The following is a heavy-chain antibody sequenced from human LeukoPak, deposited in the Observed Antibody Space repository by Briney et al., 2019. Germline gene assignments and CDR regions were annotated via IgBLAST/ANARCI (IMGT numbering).Heavy chain of an antibody. V-gene: IGHV7-4-1*02. Sequence: ASVKVTCKASGYTFTSYAMNWLRQAPGQGLEWMGWINTNTGNPTYAQGFTGRFVFSLDTSVSTAYLQISSLKAEDTAVYYCARDDYDILTGYYMDAFDIWGQGTMVTVSS. CDR3: ARDDYDILTGYYMDAFDI. CDR2: INTNTGNP. D-gene: IGHD3-9*01. J-gene: IGHJ3*02. CDR1: GYTFTSYA.